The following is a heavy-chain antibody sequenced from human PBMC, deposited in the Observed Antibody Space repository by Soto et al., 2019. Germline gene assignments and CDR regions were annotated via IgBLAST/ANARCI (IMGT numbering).Heavy chain of an antibody. CDR1: GFTFSSYG. CDR2: ISYDGSNK. D-gene: IGHD3-3*01. J-gene: IGHJ6*02. Sequence: GGSLRLSCAASGFTFSSYGMHWVRQAPGKGLEWVAVISYDGSNKYYADSVKGRFTISRDNSKNTLYLQMNSLRAEDSAVYYCAKDNFRVVIMKGMDVWGQGTTVTV. V-gene: IGHV3-30*18. CDR3: AKDNFRVVIMKGMDV.